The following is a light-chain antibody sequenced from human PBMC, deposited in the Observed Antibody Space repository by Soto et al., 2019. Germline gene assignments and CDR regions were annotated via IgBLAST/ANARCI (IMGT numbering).Light chain of an antibody. CDR1: QSVSNN. CDR3: QQYNNRPQT. V-gene: IGKV3-15*01. CDR2: AAS. Sequence: EIVMTQSPATLSVSPGERATLSCRASQSVSNNLAWYQQKPGQAPRLLIYAASTRATGIPTRFSGSGSGTEFTLTISSLQSDDFALYYCQQYNNRPQTFGQGTKVDIK. J-gene: IGKJ1*01.